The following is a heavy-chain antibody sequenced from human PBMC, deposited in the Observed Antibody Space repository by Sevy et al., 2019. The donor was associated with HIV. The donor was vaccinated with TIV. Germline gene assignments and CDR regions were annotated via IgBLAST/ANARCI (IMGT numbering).Heavy chain of an antibody. J-gene: IGHJ2*01. CDR1: GGSFSGFS. V-gene: IGHV4-34*01. CDR2: VNH. Sequence: SETLSLTCAVSGGSFSGFSWNWIRQPPGKGLEWIGEVNHYSPSLKSRATISLDTSKNQFSLKLHSVTAADTAFYFCARGVEGVVPSPILGLGPWSKYWSFDLWGRGTLVTVPS. D-gene: IGHD2-2*02. CDR3: ARGVEGVVPSPILGLGPWSKYWSFDL.